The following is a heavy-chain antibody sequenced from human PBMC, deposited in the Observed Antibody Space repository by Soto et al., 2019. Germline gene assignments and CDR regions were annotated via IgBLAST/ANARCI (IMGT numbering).Heavy chain of an antibody. Sequence: SVKVSWKAAGYAFTSYGISWVRQAPGQGLEWMGWISAYNGNTNYAQKLQGRVTMTTDTSTSTAYMELRSLRSDDTAVYYCARGYSTNRFDPWGQGTLVTVSS. CDR2: ISAYNGNT. V-gene: IGHV1-18*01. CDR1: GYAFTSYG. D-gene: IGHD5-12*01. J-gene: IGHJ5*02. CDR3: ARGYSTNRFDP.